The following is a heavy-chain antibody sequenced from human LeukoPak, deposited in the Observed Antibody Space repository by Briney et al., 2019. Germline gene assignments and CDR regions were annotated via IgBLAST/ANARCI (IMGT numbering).Heavy chain of an antibody. CDR2: IIPIFGTA. CDR1: GGTFSSYA. V-gene: IGHV1-69*06. CDR3: ARVGTYYYGSGSYSGWFDP. J-gene: IGHJ5*02. D-gene: IGHD3-10*01. Sequence: SVKVSCKASGGTFSSYAISWVRQAPGQGLEWMGGIIPIFGTANYAQKFQGRVTITADKSTSTAYMELGSLRSEDTAVYYCARVGTYYYGSGSYSGWFDPWGQGTLVTVSS.